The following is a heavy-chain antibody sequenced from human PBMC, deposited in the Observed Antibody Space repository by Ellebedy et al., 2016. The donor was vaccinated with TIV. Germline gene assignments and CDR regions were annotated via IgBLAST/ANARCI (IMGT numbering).Heavy chain of an antibody. CDR1: AGTFSSYA. J-gene: IGHJ4*02. V-gene: IGHV1-69*04. CDR3: ARGLDRIRYFDWLLHMDYFDY. D-gene: IGHD3-9*01. Sequence: AASVQVSCKASAGTFSSYAISWVRQAPGQGLEWLGRIIPILGIANYAQKFQGRVTITADKSTSTTYMELRSLRSDDKAVYYCARGLDRIRYFDWLLHMDYFDYWGQGTLVTVSS. CDR2: IIPILGIA.